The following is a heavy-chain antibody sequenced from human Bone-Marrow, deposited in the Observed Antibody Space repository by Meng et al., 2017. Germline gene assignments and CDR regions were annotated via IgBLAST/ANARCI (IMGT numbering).Heavy chain of an antibody. D-gene: IGHD3-3*01. CDR3: ARERNTYRFSVGRGKWFDP. CDR2: INHSGST. V-gene: IGHV4-34*01. CDR1: GGSFSGYY. J-gene: IGHJ5*02. Sequence: QWQQTQLGAGLLKALEALALTCAFSGGSFSGYYWSWIRQPPGKGLEWIGEINHSGSTNYNPSLKSRVTISVDTSKNQFSLKLSSVTAADTAVYYCARERNTYRFSVGRGKWFDPWGQGTLVTVSS.